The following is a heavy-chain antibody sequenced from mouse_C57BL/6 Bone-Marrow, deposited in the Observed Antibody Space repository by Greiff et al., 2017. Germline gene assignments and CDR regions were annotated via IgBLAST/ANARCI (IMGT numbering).Heavy chain of an antibody. Sequence: QVQLQQPGAELVMPGASVKLSCTASGFTFTSYWMHWVRQRPGQGLEWIGEIDPSDSYTNYNQNLKGKSTLTVDKTSSTAYRQLSRLTSEDSAVLYCASSGGYYFDYWGQGTTLTVSA. V-gene: IGHV1-69*01. CDR3: ASSGGYYFDY. D-gene: IGHD3-1*01. J-gene: IGHJ2*01. CDR2: IDPSDSYT. CDR1: GFTFTSYW.